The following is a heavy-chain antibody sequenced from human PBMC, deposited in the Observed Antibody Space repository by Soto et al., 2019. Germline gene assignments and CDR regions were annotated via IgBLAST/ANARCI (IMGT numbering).Heavy chain of an antibody. CDR1: GGSISSYY. CDR3: ARRGPVRGLDV. V-gene: IGHV4-59*08. D-gene: IGHD3-10*01. J-gene: IGHJ6*02. Sequence: PSETLSLTCTVSGGSISSYYWSWIRQPPGKGLEWIGYIYYSGSTNYNPSLKSRVTISVDTSKNQFSLKLSSVTAADTAVYYCARRGPVRGLDVWGQGTTVTVSS. CDR2: IYYSGST.